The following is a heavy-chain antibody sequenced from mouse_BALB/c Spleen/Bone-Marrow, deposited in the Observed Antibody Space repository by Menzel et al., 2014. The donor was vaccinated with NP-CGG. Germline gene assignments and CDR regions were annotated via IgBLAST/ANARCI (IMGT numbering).Heavy chain of an antibody. CDR2: IWGDGST. V-gene: IGHV2-3*01. J-gene: IGHJ1*01. D-gene: IGHD4-1*01. CDR3: ARLAKTWDADG. Sequence: VQGVESGPGLVAPSQSMSITCTVSGFSLTSYGVSWVRQPPGKGLECLGVIWGDGSTNYHSALISRLSISKDNSKSQVFIKLNSLQTDDTATYYFARLAKTWDADGGGAGTTVTGSS. CDR1: GFSLTSYG.